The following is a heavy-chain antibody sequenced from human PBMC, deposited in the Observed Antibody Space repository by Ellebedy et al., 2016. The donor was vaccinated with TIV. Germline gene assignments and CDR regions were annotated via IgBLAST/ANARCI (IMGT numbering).Heavy chain of an antibody. CDR2: IYWDDDK. CDR1: GGSISRGSYY. CDR3: AHRYCSGGTCYSDAFDI. J-gene: IGHJ3*02. Sequence: TLPLTCTVSGGSISRGSYYWNWIRQPPRKALEWLAPIYWDDDKRYSPSLKSRLTITKDTSKNQVVLTMTNMDPVDTATYYCAHRYCSGGTCYSDAFDIWGQGTMVTVSS. V-gene: IGHV2-5*08. D-gene: IGHD2-15*01.